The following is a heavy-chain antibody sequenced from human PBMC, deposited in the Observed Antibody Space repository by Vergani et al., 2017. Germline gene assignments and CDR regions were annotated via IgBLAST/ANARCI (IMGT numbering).Heavy chain of an antibody. Sequence: EVQLVESGGGLVQPGGSLRLSCAASGFTFSSYWMSWVRQAPGKGLEWVANIKQDGSEKYYADSVKGRFTISRDNSKNTLYLQMNSLRAEDTAVYYCARDRRYCSSTSCPVVGWFDPWGQGTLVTVSS. CDR1: GFTFSSYW. CDR3: ARDRRYCSSTSCPVVGWFDP. V-gene: IGHV3-7*01. CDR2: IKQDGSEK. J-gene: IGHJ5*02. D-gene: IGHD2-2*01.